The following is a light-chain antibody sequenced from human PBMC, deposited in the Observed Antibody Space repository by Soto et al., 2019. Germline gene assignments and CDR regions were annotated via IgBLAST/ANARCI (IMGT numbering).Light chain of an antibody. Sequence: DMQITQSPSSLSASVGDRVTITCQASQDISNYLNWYQQKPGKAPKILIFDASSVEIGVPSRFSGRGSGTDFTVTISSLQPEDVATYYCQHYADLPLSFGGGTKVEIK. V-gene: IGKV1-33*01. CDR2: DAS. CDR3: QHYADLPLS. J-gene: IGKJ4*01. CDR1: QDISNY.